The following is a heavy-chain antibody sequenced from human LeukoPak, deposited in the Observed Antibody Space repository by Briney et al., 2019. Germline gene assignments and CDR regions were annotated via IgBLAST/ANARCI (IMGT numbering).Heavy chain of an antibody. Sequence: SSVKVSCKASGGTFSSYAISWVRQAPGQGLEWMGGIIPIFGTANYAQKFQGRVTITADESTSTAYMELSSLRSEDTAVYYCVRHSSGSYVGRAGYFDYWGQGTLVTVSS. D-gene: IGHD3-10*01. CDR3: VRHSSGSYVGRAGYFDY. CDR1: GGTFSSYA. CDR2: IIPIFGTA. J-gene: IGHJ4*02. V-gene: IGHV1-69*01.